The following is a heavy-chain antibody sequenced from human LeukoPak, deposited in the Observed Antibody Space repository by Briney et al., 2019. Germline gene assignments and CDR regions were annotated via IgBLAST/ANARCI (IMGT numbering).Heavy chain of an antibody. CDR1: GFTFSSYW. Sequence: TGGSLRLSCAASGFTFSSYWMSWVRQVPGKGLEWVANIKEDGSEKYYVDSVKGRFTISRDNVKNLLYLQMNSLRAEDTAVYYCAKDRHAPGRYCSSTSCFPFDSWGQGTLVTVSS. CDR3: AKDRHAPGRYCSSTSCFPFDS. D-gene: IGHD2-2*01. CDR2: IKEDGSEK. V-gene: IGHV3-7*03. J-gene: IGHJ5*01.